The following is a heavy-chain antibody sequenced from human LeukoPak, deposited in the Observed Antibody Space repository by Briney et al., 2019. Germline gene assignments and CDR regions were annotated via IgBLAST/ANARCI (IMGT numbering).Heavy chain of an antibody. Sequence: PGGSLRLSCAASGFTVSSNYMSWVRQAPGKGLEWVSVIYSGGSTYYADSVKGRFTISRDNSKNTLYLQMNSLRAEDTAVYYCARDHPLNYYGSGSSFDYWGQGTLVTVSS. CDR1: GFTVSSNY. V-gene: IGHV3-66*01. D-gene: IGHD3-10*01. CDR2: IYSGGST. J-gene: IGHJ4*02. CDR3: ARDHPLNYYGSGSSFDY.